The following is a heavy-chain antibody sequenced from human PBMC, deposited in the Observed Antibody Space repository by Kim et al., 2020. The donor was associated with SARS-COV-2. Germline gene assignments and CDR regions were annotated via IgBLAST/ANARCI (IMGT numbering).Heavy chain of an antibody. D-gene: IGHD5-12*01. V-gene: IGHV4-59*09. J-gene: IGHJ6*02. Sequence: LKSRVTISVDTSKNQFSLKLSSVTAADTAVYYCARGREATIWSAYYGMDVWGQGTTVTVSS. CDR3: ARGREATIWSAYYGMDV.